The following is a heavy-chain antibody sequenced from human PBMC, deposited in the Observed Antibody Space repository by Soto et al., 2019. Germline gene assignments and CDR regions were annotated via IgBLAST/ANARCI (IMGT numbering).Heavy chain of an antibody. CDR1: GYTLTELS. J-gene: IGHJ4*02. Sequence: GASVKVSCKVPGYTLTELSMHWVRQAPGKGLEWMGGFDPEDGETIYAQKFQGRVTMTEDTSTDTAYMELSSLRSEDTAVYYCATARWLLLLQEAYFDYWGQGTLVTVSS. D-gene: IGHD3-22*01. V-gene: IGHV1-24*01. CDR2: FDPEDGET. CDR3: ATARWLLLLQEAYFDY.